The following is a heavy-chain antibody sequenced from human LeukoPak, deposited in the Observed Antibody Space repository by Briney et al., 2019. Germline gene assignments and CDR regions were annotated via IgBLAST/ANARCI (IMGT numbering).Heavy chain of an antibody. CDR1: GGSINSYY. V-gene: IGHV4-4*07. Sequence: SETLSLTCTVSGGSINSYYWSWIRQPAGKGLEWIGRMYSSGSTNYNPSLKSRVSMSVDTSKNQFSLKLTSATAADTAVYYCARGGKATVVTMWGQGILVTVSS. CDR3: ARGGKATVVTM. CDR2: MYSSGST. D-gene: IGHD4-23*01. J-gene: IGHJ4*02.